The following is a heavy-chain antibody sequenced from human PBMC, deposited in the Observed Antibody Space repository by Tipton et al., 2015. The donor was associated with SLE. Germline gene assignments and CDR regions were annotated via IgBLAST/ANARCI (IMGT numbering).Heavy chain of an antibody. J-gene: IGHJ3*02. CDR3: ARASPDFRTGEYNDAFDI. CDR2: VFYSGNT. Sequence: TLSLTCIVSGDSVTSGNYYWNWIRQSPGKGLEWIGYVFYSGNTKYNPALKRRVEISLDTSKNEVSLRMSSTTAADTAVYFCARASPDFRTGEYNDAFDIWGPGTEVTVSS. D-gene: IGHD3/OR15-3a*01. CDR1: GDSVTSGNYY. V-gene: IGHV4-61*01.